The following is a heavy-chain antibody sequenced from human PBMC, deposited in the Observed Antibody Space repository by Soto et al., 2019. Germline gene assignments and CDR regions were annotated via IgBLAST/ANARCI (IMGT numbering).Heavy chain of an antibody. J-gene: IGHJ6*02. Sequence: GGSLRLSCAASGFTFSSYAMHWVRQAPGKGLEWVAVISYDGSNKYYADSVKGRFTISRDNSKNTLYLQMNSLRAEDTAVYYCARASHRDYDFWSGYYNPGTDYYYYGMDVWGQGTTVTSP. CDR3: ARASHRDYDFWSGYYNPGTDYYYYGMDV. V-gene: IGHV3-30-3*01. CDR2: ISYDGSNK. CDR1: GFTFSSYA. D-gene: IGHD3-3*01.